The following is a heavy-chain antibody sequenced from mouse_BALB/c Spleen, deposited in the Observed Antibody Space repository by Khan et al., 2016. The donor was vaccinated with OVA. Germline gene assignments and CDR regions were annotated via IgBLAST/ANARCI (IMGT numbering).Heavy chain of an antibody. D-gene: IGHD1-1*01. CDR1: GYSITSDYA. J-gene: IGHJ2*01. CDR2: ISYSGRT. CDR3: AKSVTLTAVVAYDIDY. Sequence: VQLKESGPGLVKPSQSLSLTCTVTGYSITSDYAWNWIRQFPGNTLEWMGYISYSGRTRYNPSLKSRISITRDTSKNQFFLQLNHVTTEDTATYNCAKSVTLTAVVAYDIDYWRQGTTLTVSS. V-gene: IGHV3-2*02.